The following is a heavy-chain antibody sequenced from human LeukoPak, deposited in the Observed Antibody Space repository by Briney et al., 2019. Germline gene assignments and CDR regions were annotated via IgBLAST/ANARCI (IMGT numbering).Heavy chain of an antibody. CDR3: AKASERYDFWSGLSD. D-gene: IGHD3-3*01. J-gene: IGHJ4*02. V-gene: IGHV3-9*03. CDR1: GFTFDDYA. CDR2: ISWNSGSI. Sequence: GGSLRLSCAASGFTFDDYAMHWVRQAPGKSLEWVSGISWNSGSIGYADSVKGRFTISRDNAKNSLYLQMNSLRAEDMALYYCAKASERYDFWSGLSDWGQGTLVTVSS.